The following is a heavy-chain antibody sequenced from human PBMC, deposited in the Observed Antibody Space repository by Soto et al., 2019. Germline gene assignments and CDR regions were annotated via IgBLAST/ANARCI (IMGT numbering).Heavy chain of an antibody. V-gene: IGHV4-59*08. CDR2: IYYSGST. CDR1: GGSISSYY. D-gene: IGHD3-10*01. Sequence: SETLSLTCTVSGGSISSYYWSWIRQPPGKGLEWIGYIYYSGSTNYNPSLKSRVTISVDTSKNQFSLKLSSVTAADTAVYYCARREGGSMPYYYYYYMDVWGKGTTVTVSS. CDR3: ARREGGSMPYYYYYYMDV. J-gene: IGHJ6*03.